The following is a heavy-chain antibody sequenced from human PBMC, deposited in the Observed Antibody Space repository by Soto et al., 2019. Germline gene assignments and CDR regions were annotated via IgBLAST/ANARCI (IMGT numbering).Heavy chain of an antibody. V-gene: IGHV4-39*01. J-gene: IGHJ4*02. CDR3: ARARYNGYDLPYYFDY. D-gene: IGHD5-12*01. CDR1: GGSISSSSYY. CDR2: IYYSGST. Sequence: QLQLQESGPGLVKPSETLSLTCTVSGGSISSSSYYWGWIRQPPGKGLEWIGSIYYSGSTYYNPSLKSRVTISVDTSKNRFSLKLISVTVADTAVYFCARARYNGYDLPYYFDYWGQGTLVTVSS.